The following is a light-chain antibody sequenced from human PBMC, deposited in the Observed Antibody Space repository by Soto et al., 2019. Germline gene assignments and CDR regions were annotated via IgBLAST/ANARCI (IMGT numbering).Light chain of an antibody. Sequence: EIVLTQSPGTLSLSPGDRATLSCRASRSASSSSLVWYQQKPGQAPRLLIYGASTRATGIPERFSGSGSGTDFTLTISRLEPEDFAVYYCQQFGSSYTFGQGTKLEIK. CDR1: RSASSSS. CDR2: GAS. V-gene: IGKV3-20*01. J-gene: IGKJ2*01. CDR3: QQFGSSYT.